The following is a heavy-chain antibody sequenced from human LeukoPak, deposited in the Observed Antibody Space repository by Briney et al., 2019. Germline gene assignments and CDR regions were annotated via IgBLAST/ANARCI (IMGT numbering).Heavy chain of an antibody. CDR2: IYPGDSET. CDR3: ARQKSGYNYTYYYYMDV. V-gene: IGHV5-51*01. J-gene: IGHJ6*03. CDR1: GYSFSDYW. Sequence: GESLKISCKAFGYSFSDYWIGWVRQMPGKGLEWMGIIYPGDSETKYSPSFQGQVTISADKSISTASLQWSSLKASDTAMYYCARQKSGYNYTYYYYMDVWGKGTTATVSS. D-gene: IGHD5-18*01.